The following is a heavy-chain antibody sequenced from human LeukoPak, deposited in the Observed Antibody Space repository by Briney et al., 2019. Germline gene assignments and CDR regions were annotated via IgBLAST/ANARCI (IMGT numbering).Heavy chain of an antibody. CDR3: ARGAYYYED. D-gene: IGHD3-22*01. CDR2: INSDGSEG. Sequence: GGSLRLSCAASGFTFSGFWMSWSRQAPGKGLEWVASINSDGSEGYYADVVKGRFTISRDNAKNSLYLQMNSLRAEDTAVYYCARGAYYYEDWGQGTLVTVSS. CDR1: GFTFSGFW. V-gene: IGHV3-7*01. J-gene: IGHJ4*02.